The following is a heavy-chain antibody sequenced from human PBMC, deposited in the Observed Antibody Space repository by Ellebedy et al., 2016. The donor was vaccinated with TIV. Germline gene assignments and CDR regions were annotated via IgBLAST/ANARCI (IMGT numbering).Heavy chain of an antibody. D-gene: IGHD3-3*01. Sequence: SETLSLXXTVSGDSISNYNWNWVRQPPGKGLEWIGSMYYSGSTNYNPSLKSRVTISVDMSKNQFSLQLNSVTAADTAVYYCAREVSYTIFGVVIWAFDIWGQGTMVTVSS. CDR1: GDSISNYN. CDR2: MYYSGST. CDR3: AREVSYTIFGVVIWAFDI. J-gene: IGHJ3*02. V-gene: IGHV4-59*01.